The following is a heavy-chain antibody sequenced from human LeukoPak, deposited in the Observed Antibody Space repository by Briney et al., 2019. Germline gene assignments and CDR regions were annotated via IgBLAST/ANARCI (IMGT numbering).Heavy chain of an antibody. CDR3: ATLRTGSFDS. Sequence: SETLSLACAVYGGSFSGYYWSWIRQPPGKGLEWIGEINHSGSTYYNPSLKSRVTISVDTSNNQFSLKLSSVTAADTAVYYCATLRTGSFDSWGQGTLVTVSS. CDR1: GGSFSGYY. V-gene: IGHV4-34*01. CDR2: INHSGST. J-gene: IGHJ4*02. D-gene: IGHD7-27*01.